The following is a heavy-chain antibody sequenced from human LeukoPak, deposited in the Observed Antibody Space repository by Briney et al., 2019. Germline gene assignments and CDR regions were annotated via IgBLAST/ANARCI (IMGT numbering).Heavy chain of an antibody. CDR2: IYYSGST. Sequence: SETLSLTCTVSGGSITSGGYYWSWIRQHPGKGLEWIGYIYYSGSTYYNPSLKSRVTILVDTSKNQFSLKLSSLTAADTAVYYCARDILSDSYVYFVHWGQGTLVTVSS. V-gene: IGHV4-31*03. J-gene: IGHJ4*02. D-gene: IGHD2-21*02. CDR1: GGSITSGGYY. CDR3: ARDILSDSYVYFVH.